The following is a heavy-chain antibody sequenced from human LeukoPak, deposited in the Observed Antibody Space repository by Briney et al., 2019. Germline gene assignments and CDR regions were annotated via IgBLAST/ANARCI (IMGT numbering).Heavy chain of an antibody. Sequence: GGSLRLSCAASGFTFTSYSMNWVRQAPGKGLEWVSTTSGGGGSTYYADSVKGRFTISRDNSKNTLYLQVNSLRAEDTAVYYCAKGGKWDVTPFDYWGQGTLVTVSS. V-gene: IGHV3-23*01. J-gene: IGHJ4*02. D-gene: IGHD1-26*01. CDR1: GFTFTSYS. CDR3: AKGGKWDVTPFDY. CDR2: TSGGGGST.